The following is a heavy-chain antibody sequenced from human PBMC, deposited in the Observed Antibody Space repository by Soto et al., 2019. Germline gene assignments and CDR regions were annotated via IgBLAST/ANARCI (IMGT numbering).Heavy chain of an antibody. J-gene: IGHJ4*02. CDR3: AKRGGVVGGSEHTFFEY. Sequence: QVQLVESGGGVVQPGKSLRLSCAASGFIFSNYGMHWVRQAPGKGLAWVALISFDGKNRNYADSVKGRFTISRDNPKNTLYLEMNSLRPEDTAFYYCAKRGGVVGGSEHTFFEYWGQGTLVTVSS. V-gene: IGHV3-30*18. CDR1: GFIFSNYG. D-gene: IGHD2-15*01. CDR2: ISFDGKNR.